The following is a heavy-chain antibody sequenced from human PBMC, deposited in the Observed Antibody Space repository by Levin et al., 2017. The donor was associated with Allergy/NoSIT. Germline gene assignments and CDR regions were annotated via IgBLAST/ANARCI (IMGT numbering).Heavy chain of an antibody. Sequence: GGSLRLSCAASGFTFSSYGMHWVRQAPGKGLEWVAVIAHSGSVQYYADSVKGRFTISRDNSKNTLYLQMSSLRPDDTAVYYCAKEVAERASPWYFQHWGQGTLVTVSS. V-gene: IGHV3-30*18. J-gene: IGHJ1*01. CDR1: GFTFSSYG. CDR3: AKEVAERASPWYFQH. CDR2: IAHSGSVQ.